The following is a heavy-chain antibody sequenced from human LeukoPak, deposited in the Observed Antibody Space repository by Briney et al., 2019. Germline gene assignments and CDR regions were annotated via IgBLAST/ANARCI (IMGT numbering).Heavy chain of an antibody. J-gene: IGHJ4*02. D-gene: IGHD3-22*01. Sequence: GGSLRLSCAASGFTFSSYAMSWVRQAPGKGLEWVSAISGSGGSTYYADSVKGRFTISRDNSKNTLYLQMNSLRAEDAAVYYCAKDEDDSSGYYLDYWGQGTLVTVSS. V-gene: IGHV3-23*01. CDR2: ISGSGGST. CDR3: AKDEDDSSGYYLDY. CDR1: GFTFSSYA.